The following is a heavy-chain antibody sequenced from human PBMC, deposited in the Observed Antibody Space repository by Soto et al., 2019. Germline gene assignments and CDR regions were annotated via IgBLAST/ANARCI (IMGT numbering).Heavy chain of an antibody. J-gene: IGHJ4*02. V-gene: IGHV1-18*01. Sequence: ASVKVSCKASGYTFNSYGISWVRQAPGQGLEWMGWISADNGNTNYAQKLQGRVTMTTDTSTNTAYMELRSLRSDDAAVYYCARDGCSGASCQFDYWGRGTLVTVS. D-gene: IGHD2-15*01. CDR3: ARDGCSGASCQFDY. CDR2: ISADNGNT. CDR1: GYTFNSYG.